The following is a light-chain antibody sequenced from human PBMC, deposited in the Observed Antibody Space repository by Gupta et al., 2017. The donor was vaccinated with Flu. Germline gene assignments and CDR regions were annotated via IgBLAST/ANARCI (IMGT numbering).Light chain of an antibody. Sequence: QSALTQPASVSGSPGQSIPISCTGTSSDVGGYNSVSWYQQHTGKAPKLMIYEVSNRPSGVSNRFSGSTSGNAASLTISGLQAEDEADYYCSSYTSRRTTLVFGTGTKLTVL. CDR2: EVS. J-gene: IGLJ1*01. V-gene: IGLV2-14*01. CDR1: SSDVGGYNS. CDR3: SSYTSRRTTLV.